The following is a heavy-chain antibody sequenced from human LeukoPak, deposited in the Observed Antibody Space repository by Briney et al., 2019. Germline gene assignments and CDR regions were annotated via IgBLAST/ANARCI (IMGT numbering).Heavy chain of an antibody. CDR1: GYTFTGYY. CDR2: INPSGGST. V-gene: IGHV1-46*01. CDR3: ARGLFSAISITGDLEA. J-gene: IGHJ5*02. D-gene: IGHD7-27*01. Sequence: GASVKVSCKASGYTFTGYYMHWVRQAPGQGLEWMGIINPSGGSTSYAQKFQGRVTMTRDTSTSTVYMELSSLRSEDTAVYYCARGLFSAISITGDLEAWGQGTLVTVSS.